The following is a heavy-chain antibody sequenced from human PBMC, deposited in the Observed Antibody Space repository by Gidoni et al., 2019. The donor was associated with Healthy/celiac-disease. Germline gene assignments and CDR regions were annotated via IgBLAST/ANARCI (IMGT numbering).Heavy chain of an antibody. CDR1: GFTFSSYS. CDR2: ISSSSSTI. V-gene: IGHV3-48*01. Sequence: EVQLVESGGGLVQPGGSLRLSCAASGFTFSSYSMNWVRQAPGKGLEWVSYISSSSSTIYYADSVKGRFTISRDNAKNSLYLQMNSLRAEDTAVYYCARMPPSFGDPWGMTGKPSHFDYWGQGTLVTVSS. CDR3: ARMPPSFGDPWGMTGKPSHFDY. D-gene: IGHD3-9*01. J-gene: IGHJ4*02.